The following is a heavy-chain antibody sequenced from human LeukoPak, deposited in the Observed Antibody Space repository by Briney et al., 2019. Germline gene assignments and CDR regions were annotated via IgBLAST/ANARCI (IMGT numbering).Heavy chain of an antibody. Sequence: KPSETLSLTCAVYGGSFSGYYWSWIRQPPGKGLEWIGEINHSGSTNYNPSLKSRVTISVDTSKNQFSLKLSSVTAADTAVYYCATWLAVGVYWGQGTLVTVSS. CDR1: GGSFSGYY. D-gene: IGHD1-26*01. CDR3: ATWLAVGVY. V-gene: IGHV4-34*01. CDR2: INHSGST. J-gene: IGHJ4*02.